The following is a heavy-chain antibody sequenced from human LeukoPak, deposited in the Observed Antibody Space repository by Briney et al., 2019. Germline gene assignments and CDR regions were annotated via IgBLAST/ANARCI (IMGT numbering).Heavy chain of an antibody. D-gene: IGHD2-21*01. CDR1: GGSFSGYY. CDR2: INHSGST. J-gene: IGHJ5*02. Sequence: PSETLSLTCAVYGGSFSGYYWSWIRQPPGKGLEWIGEINHSGSTNYNPSLKSRVTISVDTSKNQFSLKLSSVTAADTAVYYCARKALLRFDPWAREPWSPSPQ. V-gene: IGHV4-34*01. CDR3: ARKALLRFDP.